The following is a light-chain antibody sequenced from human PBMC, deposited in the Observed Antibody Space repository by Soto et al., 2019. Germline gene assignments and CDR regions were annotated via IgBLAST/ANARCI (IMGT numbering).Light chain of an antibody. CDR2: TNN. CDR3: QSYDSRLSAYV. V-gene: IGLV1-40*01. J-gene: IGLJ1*01. CDR1: NSNIGAGYD. Sequence: QPVLTQPPSVSGAPGQRVTISCTGSNSNIGAGYDVHWYLQLPGTAPKLLVYTNNNRPSGVPDRFSGSKSGTSASLAITGLQAEDEADYYCQSYDSRLSAYVFGTGTKVTVL.